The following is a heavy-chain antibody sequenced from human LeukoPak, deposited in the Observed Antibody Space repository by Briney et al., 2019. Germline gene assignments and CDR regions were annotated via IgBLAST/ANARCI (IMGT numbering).Heavy chain of an antibody. CDR3: ARDLRIQLWSFFDY. CDR2: INHSGST. CDR1: GGSFSGYY. J-gene: IGHJ4*02. V-gene: IGHV4-34*01. Sequence: SETLSLTCAVYGGSFSGYYWSWIRQPPGKGLEWIGEINHSGSTNYNPSLKSRVTISVDTSKNQFSLKLSSVTAADTAVYYCARDLRIQLWSFFDYWGQGTLVTVSS. D-gene: IGHD5-18*01.